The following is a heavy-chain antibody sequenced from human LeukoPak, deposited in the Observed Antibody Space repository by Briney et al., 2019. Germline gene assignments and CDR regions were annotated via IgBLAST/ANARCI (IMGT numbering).Heavy chain of an antibody. Sequence: SETLSLTCTVSGGSVSSGSYYWSWIRQPPGKGLEWIGYIYYSGSTNYNPSLKSRVTISVETSKNQFSLKLSSVTAADTAVYYCARDRYCSGGSCYRGDAFDIWGQGTMVTVSS. CDR1: GGSVSSGSYY. V-gene: IGHV4-61*01. J-gene: IGHJ3*02. CDR2: IYYSGST. CDR3: ARDRYCSGGSCYRGDAFDI. D-gene: IGHD2-15*01.